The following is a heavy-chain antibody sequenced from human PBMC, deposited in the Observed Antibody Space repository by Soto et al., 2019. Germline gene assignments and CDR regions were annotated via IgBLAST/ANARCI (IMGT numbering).Heavy chain of an antibody. CDR2: IYYSGST. J-gene: IGHJ4*02. CDR3: ARLETYYYGSGSPASFDY. V-gene: IGHV4-31*03. CDR1: GGSISSGDYY. Sequence: SETLSITCTVSGGSISSGDYYWSWIRQHKGKGLEWIGYIYYSGSTYYNPSLKSRVTISVDTSKNQFSLKLSSVTAADTAVYYCARLETYYYGSGSPASFDYWGQGTLVTVSS. D-gene: IGHD3-10*01.